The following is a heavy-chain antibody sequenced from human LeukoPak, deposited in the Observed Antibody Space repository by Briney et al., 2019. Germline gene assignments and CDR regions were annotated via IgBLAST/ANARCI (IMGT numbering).Heavy chain of an antibody. D-gene: IGHD1-26*01. Sequence: GGSLRLSCAASGFTLSNAYMSWVRQAPGKGLEWVGRIKNKTNGGTTDYAAPVKGRFTISRDDSKNTLYLQMNSLKTEDTAVYYCTTTIVGVTAWFDPWGQGTLVTVSS. CDR1: GFTLSNAY. J-gene: IGHJ5*02. CDR2: IKNKTNGGTT. V-gene: IGHV3-15*01. CDR3: TTTIVGVTAWFDP.